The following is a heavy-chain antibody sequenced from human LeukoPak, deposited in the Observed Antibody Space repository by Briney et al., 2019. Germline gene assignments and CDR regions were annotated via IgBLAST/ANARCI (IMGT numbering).Heavy chain of an antibody. J-gene: IGHJ4*02. CDR3: ARDQDLSRKTLFDY. CDR1: GDSVSSNSAA. D-gene: IGHD1-14*01. CDR2: TYYRSKWYN. Sequence: SQTLSLTCAISGDSVSSNSAAWNWIRQSPSRGLEWLGRTYYRSKWYNDYAVSVKSRITINPDTSKNQSSLQLNSVTPEDTAVYYCARDQDLSRKTLFDYWGQGTLVTVSS. V-gene: IGHV6-1*01.